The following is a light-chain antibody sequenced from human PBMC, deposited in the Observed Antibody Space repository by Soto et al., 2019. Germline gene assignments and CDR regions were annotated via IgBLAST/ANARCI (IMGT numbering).Light chain of an antibody. CDR3: QQYNNWPS. CDR2: GAS. V-gene: IGKV3D-15*01. CDR1: QSVSSSY. J-gene: IGKJ5*01. Sequence: EIVLTQSPATLSLSPGDRATLSCRASQSVSSSYLAWYQQKPGQAPRLLIYGASSRPTGIPDRFSGSGSGTEFTLTIRSLQSEDFAVYFCQQYNNWPSFGQGTRLEI.